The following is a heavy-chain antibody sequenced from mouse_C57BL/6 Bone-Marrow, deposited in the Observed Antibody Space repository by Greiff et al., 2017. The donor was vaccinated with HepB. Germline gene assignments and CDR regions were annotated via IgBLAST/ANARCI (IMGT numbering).Heavy chain of an antibody. Sequence: QVQLQQPGAELVRPGTSVKLSCKASGYTFTSYWMHWVKQRPGQGLEWIGVIDPSDSYTNYNQKFKGKATLTVDTSSSTAYMQISSLTSEDSAVYYCARGGYGSSSTGSFAYWGQGTLVTVSA. CDR1: GYTFTSYW. J-gene: IGHJ3*01. V-gene: IGHV1-59*01. CDR3: ARGGYGSSSTGSFAY. D-gene: IGHD1-1*01. CDR2: IDPSDSYT.